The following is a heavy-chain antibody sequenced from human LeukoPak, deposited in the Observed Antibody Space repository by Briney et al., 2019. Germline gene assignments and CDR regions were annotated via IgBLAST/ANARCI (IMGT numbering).Heavy chain of an antibody. Sequence: GGSLRLSCAASGFTFSSYEMNWVRQAPGKGLEWVSYISSSGSTIYYAGSVRGRFTISGDNAKNSLYLQMNSLRAEDTAVYYCAAPHYYDSSGYFHYWGQGTLVTVSS. J-gene: IGHJ4*02. D-gene: IGHD3-22*01. CDR2: ISSSGSTI. CDR3: AAPHYYDSSGYFHY. CDR1: GFTFSSYE. V-gene: IGHV3-48*03.